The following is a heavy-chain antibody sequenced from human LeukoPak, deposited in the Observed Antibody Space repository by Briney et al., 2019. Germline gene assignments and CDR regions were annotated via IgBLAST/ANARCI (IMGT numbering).Heavy chain of an antibody. CDR1: GGTFSSYA. J-gene: IGHJ3*02. CDR2: IIPIFGTA. D-gene: IGHD5-12*01. Sequence: GASVKVSCKASGGTFSSYAISWVRQAPGQGLEWMGGIIPIFGTANYAQKFQGRVTITADESTSTAYMELGSLRSEDTAVYYCARAEKGWLRRGWAFDIWGQGKMVNVSS. V-gene: IGHV1-69*13. CDR3: ARAEKGWLRRGWAFDI.